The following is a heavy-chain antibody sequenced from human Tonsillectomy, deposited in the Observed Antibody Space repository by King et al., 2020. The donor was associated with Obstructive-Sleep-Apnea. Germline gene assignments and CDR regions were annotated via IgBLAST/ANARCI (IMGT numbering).Heavy chain of an antibody. CDR2: ISYDGRNI. J-gene: IGHJ4*02. Sequence: VQLVESGGGVVQPGRSLRLSCAASGFTFSTSAMHWVRQAPGKGLEWVAVISYDGRNIFSADSVRGRFTISRDNSKNTLSLQMNSLRPEDTAVYYCSRDGGWWEEANYFDYWGQGALVTVSS. D-gene: IGHD1-26*01. CDR1: GFTFSTSA. V-gene: IGHV3-30*04. CDR3: SRDGGWWEEANYFDY.